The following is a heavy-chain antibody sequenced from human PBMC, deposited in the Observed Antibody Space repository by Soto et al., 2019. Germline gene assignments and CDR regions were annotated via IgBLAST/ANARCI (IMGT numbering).Heavy chain of an antibody. CDR2: IYYSGST. V-gene: IGHV4-59*01. D-gene: IGHD5-12*01. Sequence: SETLSLTCTVSGGSISSYYWSWIRQPPGKGLEWIGYIYYSGSTNYNPSLKSRVTISVDTSKNQFSLKLSSVTAADTAVYYCARVGSPASGYDYYYYYYMDVWGKGTTVTVSS. CDR3: ARVGSPASGYDYYYYYYMDV. J-gene: IGHJ6*03. CDR1: GGSISSYY.